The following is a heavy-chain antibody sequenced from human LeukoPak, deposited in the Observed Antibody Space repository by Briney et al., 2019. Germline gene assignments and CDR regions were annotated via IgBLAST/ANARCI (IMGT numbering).Heavy chain of an antibody. V-gene: IGHV3-48*03. D-gene: IGHD5-12*01. CDR1: GFRFSTQE. Sequence: GRSLRLSCAASGFRFSTQEMAWVRQAPGKGLEWVSYVSKDGRTIYYADSVKGRFTISRDNTRNSLFLQLNSLSADDTGFYYCARGSYTGFDLYFDSWGQGTLVTISS. CDR3: ARGSYTGFDLYFDS. CDR2: VSKDGRTI. J-gene: IGHJ4*02.